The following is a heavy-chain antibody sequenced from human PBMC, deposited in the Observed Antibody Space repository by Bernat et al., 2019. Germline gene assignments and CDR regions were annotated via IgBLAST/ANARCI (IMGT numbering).Heavy chain of an antibody. J-gene: IGHJ6*02. CDR3: ARHCSSTSCSYYYGMDV. D-gene: IGHD2-2*01. V-gene: IGHV4-34*01. CDR2: INHSGST. CDR1: GGSISGNY. Sequence: QVQLQQWGAGLLKPSETLSLTCAVYGGSISGNYWSWIRQPPGKGLEWIGEINHSGSTNYNPSLKSRVTISVDTSKNQFSLKLSSVTAADTAVYYCARHCSSTSCSYYYGMDVWGQGTTVTVSS.